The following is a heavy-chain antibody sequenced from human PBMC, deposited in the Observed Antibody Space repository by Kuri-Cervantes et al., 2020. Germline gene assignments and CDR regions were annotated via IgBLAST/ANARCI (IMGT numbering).Heavy chain of an antibody. J-gene: IGHJ3*02. CDR2: INCSGTTI. CDR3: ARDGSPGAFDI. Sequence: GESLKISCAASGFSFSDHYLYWIRQAPGKGLAWISEINCSGTTILYADSVKGRFTISRDNARNSLRAEDMAVYYCARDGSPGAFDIWGQGTMVTVSS. V-gene: IGHV3-11*01. D-gene: IGHD1-26*01. CDR1: GFSFSDHY.